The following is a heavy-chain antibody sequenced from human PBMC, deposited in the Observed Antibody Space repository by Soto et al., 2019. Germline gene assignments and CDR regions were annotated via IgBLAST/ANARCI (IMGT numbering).Heavy chain of an antibody. J-gene: IGHJ4*02. CDR2: IWYDGSNK. Sequence: QVQLVESGGGVVQPGRSLRLSCAASGFTFSSYGMHWVRQAPGKGLEWVAVIWYDGSNKYYADSVKGRFTISRDNSKNTLYLQMNSLRAEDTAVYYCVRGVVGATTRIDYWGQGTLVTVSS. D-gene: IGHD1-26*01. CDR1: GFTFSSYG. V-gene: IGHV3-33*01. CDR3: VRGVVGATTRIDY.